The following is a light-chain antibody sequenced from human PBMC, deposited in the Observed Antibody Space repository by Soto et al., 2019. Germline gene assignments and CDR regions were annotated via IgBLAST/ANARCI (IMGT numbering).Light chain of an antibody. CDR2: RNN. V-gene: IGLV1-47*01. CDR3: AAWDDSLRGNWV. J-gene: IGLJ3*02. CDR1: SSNIGSNY. Sequence: QSVLTHPPSASGTPGQSVTISCSGSSSNIGSNYVYWYQQLPGTAPKLLIYRNNQRPSGVPDRFSGSKSGTSASLAISGLRSEDEADYYCAAWDDSLRGNWVFCGGTKLTVL.